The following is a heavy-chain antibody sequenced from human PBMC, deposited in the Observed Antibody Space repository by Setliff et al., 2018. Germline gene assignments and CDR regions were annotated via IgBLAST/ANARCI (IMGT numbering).Heavy chain of an antibody. Sequence: ASVKVSCKVSGYTLTELSMHWVRQAPGKGLEWMGGFDPEDGETIYAQKFQGRVTMTEDTSTDTAYMELSSLRSEDTAAYYCATRGYYNFWSGYRIFDYWGQGTLVTVSS. CDR1: GYTLTELS. D-gene: IGHD3-3*01. CDR3: ATRGYYNFWSGYRIFDY. CDR2: FDPEDGET. J-gene: IGHJ4*02. V-gene: IGHV1-24*01.